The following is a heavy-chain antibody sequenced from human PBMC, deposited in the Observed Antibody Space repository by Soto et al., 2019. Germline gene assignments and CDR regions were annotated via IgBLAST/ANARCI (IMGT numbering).Heavy chain of an antibody. CDR2: INPNSGGT. V-gene: IGHV1-2*02. CDR3: ARVGYYDSSGYPIADY. D-gene: IGHD3-22*01. Sequence: GGSVKVSCKASGYTFTGYYMHWVRQAPGQGLEWMGWINPNSGGTNYAQKFQGRVTMTRDASISTAYMELSRLRSDDAAVYYCARVGYYDSSGYPIADYWGQGTLVTVSS. CDR1: GYTFTGYY. J-gene: IGHJ4*02.